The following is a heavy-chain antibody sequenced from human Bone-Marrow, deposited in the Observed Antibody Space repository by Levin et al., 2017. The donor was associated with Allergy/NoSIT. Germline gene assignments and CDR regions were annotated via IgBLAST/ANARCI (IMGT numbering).Heavy chain of an antibody. V-gene: IGHV7-4-1*02. CDR1: GYTFTSYA. D-gene: IGHD6-6*01. CDR2: INTNTGNP. CDR3: ARKQGAARWSIGDWYFDL. J-gene: IGHJ2*01. Sequence: ASVKVSCKASGYTFTSYAMNWVRQAPGQGLEWMGWINTNTGNPTYAQGFTGRFVFSLDTSVSTAYLQISSLKAEDTAVYYCARKQGAARWSIGDWYFDLWGRGTLVTVSS.